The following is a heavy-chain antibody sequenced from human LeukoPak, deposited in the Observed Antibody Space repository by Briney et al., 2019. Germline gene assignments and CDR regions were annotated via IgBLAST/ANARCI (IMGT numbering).Heavy chain of an antibody. V-gene: IGHV3-74*01. CDR2: INSDGINT. J-gene: IGHJ5*02. CDR3: ARDLGQYYDTSDNWFDP. Sequence: GGSLRLFCAASGFTFSNYWMHWVRQAPGKGLVWVSRINSDGINTSYADSVKGRFTISRDNAKNTLNLQMNSLRAEDTAVYYCARDLGQYYDTSDNWFDPWGQGTLVTVSS. D-gene: IGHD3-22*01. CDR1: GFTFSNYW.